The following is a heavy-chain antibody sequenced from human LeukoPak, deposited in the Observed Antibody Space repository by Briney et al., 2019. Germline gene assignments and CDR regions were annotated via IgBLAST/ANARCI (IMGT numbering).Heavy chain of an antibody. CDR3: ARGLHGTTGGYYFDY. Sequence: SETLSLTCAVYGGSFSGYYWSWLRQPPGKGLEWIGEINHSGSTNYNPSLKSRVTISVDTSKNQFSLKLSSVTAADTAVYYCARGLHGTTGGYYFDYWGQGTLVTVSS. CDR1: GGSFSGYY. J-gene: IGHJ4*02. V-gene: IGHV4-34*01. D-gene: IGHD4-4*01. CDR2: INHSGST.